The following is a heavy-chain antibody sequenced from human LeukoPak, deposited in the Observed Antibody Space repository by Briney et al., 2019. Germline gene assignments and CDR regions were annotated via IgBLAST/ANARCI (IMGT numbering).Heavy chain of an antibody. CDR2: INASDGST. Sequence: DSVNASCTASEYTITSNYMHWARQAPGQGHEWMEIINASDGSTAYAQKFQGRVSMARDTSSGTVYMGLGTLRALDTAVYSCARHQGAGEYPLDAGGRGTLFAVSS. D-gene: IGHD3-16*01. CDR3: ARHQGAGEYPLDA. J-gene: IGHJ5*02. V-gene: IGHV1-46*01. CDR1: EYTITSNY.